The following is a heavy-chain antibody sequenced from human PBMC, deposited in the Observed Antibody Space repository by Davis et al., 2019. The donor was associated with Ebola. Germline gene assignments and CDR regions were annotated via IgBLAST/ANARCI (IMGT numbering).Heavy chain of an antibody. Sequence: PGGSLRLSCAASGFVFSSYVMSWVRRAPGKGLEWVPTLGLSADTYYAASVKGRFTISRDNSKNTLYLQMNGLRVEDTATYYCAKDTSNIWFDIWGQGTNVTVSS. D-gene: IGHD1-26*01. CDR1: GFVFSSYV. CDR2: LGLSADT. CDR3: AKDTSNIWFDI. V-gene: IGHV3-23*01. J-gene: IGHJ3*02.